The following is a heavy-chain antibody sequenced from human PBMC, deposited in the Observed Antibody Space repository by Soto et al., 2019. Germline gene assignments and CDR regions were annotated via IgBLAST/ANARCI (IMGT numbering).Heavy chain of an antibody. CDR1: GFTFSDYP. J-gene: IGHJ6*02. Sequence: EVQLVESGGDLVQGGGSLRLSCAASGFTFSDYPMHWVRQAPGKGLEYVSAISSNGGSTFYDKSVRGRFTISRDNSKNTLFLQMGSLRPEDMAVYYCARRQGVLPSAGLDVWGQGTTVIVSS. CDR2: ISSNGGST. D-gene: IGHD1-1*01. CDR3: ARRQGVLPSAGLDV. V-gene: IGHV3-64*01.